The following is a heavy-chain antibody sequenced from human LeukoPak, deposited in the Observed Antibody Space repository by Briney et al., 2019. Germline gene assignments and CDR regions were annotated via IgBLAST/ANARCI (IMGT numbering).Heavy chain of an antibody. CDR1: GGSINSYY. CDR3: ARVPFYGGNFRLFQH. J-gene: IGHJ1*01. V-gene: IGHV4-59*01. CDR2: IYYSGST. Sequence: PSETLSLTCTVSGGSINSYYWSWIRQPPGKGLEWIGYIYYSGSTNYNPSLKSRVTISVDTSKNQFSLKLSSVTAADTAVYYCARVPFYGGNFRLFQHWGQGTLVTVSS. D-gene: IGHD4-23*01.